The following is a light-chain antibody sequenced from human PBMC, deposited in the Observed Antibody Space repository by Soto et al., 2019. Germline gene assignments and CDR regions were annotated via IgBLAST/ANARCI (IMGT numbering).Light chain of an antibody. CDR2: EVN. CDR1: SSVVGIYNL. Sequence: QSVLTQPASVSGSPGQPITISCTGTSSVVGIYNLVSWYQHFPGKAPKLMIYEVNKRPSGVSNRFSGSKSGSTASLTISGLQADDEADYYCCSYTRSGSFVFGTGTKVTVL. CDR3: CSYTRSGSFV. V-gene: IGLV2-23*02. J-gene: IGLJ1*01.